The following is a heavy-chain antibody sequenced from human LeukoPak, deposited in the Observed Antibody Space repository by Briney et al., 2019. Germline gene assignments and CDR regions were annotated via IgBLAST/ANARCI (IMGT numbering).Heavy chain of an antibody. D-gene: IGHD3-10*01. CDR2: IYYSGST. CDR3: ARSLYYYGSDSFDI. CDR1: GDSYSRYY. Sequence: SETLSLTCTVSGDSYSRYYWNWIRQPRGKGLERIGHIYYSGSTNYNPSLKSRVTISVDTSKNQFSLKLSSVTAADTAVYYCARSLYYYGSDSFDIWGQGTMVTVSS. V-gene: IGHV4-59*01. J-gene: IGHJ3*02.